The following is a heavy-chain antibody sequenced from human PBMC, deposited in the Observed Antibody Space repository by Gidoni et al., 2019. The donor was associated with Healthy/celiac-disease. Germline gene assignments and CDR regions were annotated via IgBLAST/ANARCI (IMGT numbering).Heavy chain of an antibody. CDR1: GFTFSSYW. J-gene: IGHJ6*02. CDR2: IKQDGSEK. Sequence: EVQLVESGGGLVQPGGSLRLSCAASGFTFSSYWTSWVRQAPGKGLEWVANIKQDGSEKYYVDSVKGRFTISRDNAKNSLYLQMNSLRAEDTAVYYCASGNTALSPYYYYGMDVWGQGTTVTVSS. V-gene: IGHV3-7*01. CDR3: ASGNTALSPYYYYGMDV.